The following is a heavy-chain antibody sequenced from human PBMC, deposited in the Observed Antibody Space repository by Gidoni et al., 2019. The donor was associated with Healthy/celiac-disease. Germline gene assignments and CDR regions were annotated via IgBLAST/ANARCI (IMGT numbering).Heavy chain of an antibody. V-gene: IGHV3-7*01. CDR1: GFTFSSYW. CDR2: IKQDGSEK. CDR3: ARDPHHSSDL. Sequence: EVQLVESGGGLVQPGGALRISCAAAGFTFSSYWMSWVRQAPGKGLEWVANIKQDGSEKYYVDSVKGRFTISRDNAKNSLYLQMNSLRAEDTAVYYCARDPHHSSDLWGRGTLVTVSS. J-gene: IGHJ2*01.